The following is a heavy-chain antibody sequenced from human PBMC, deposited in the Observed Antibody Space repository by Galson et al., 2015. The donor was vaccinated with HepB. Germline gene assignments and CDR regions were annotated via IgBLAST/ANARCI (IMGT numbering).Heavy chain of an antibody. CDR3: ARGKDIVVVPAAVDYYYMDV. V-gene: IGHV1-69*01. J-gene: IGHJ6*03. CDR1: GGTFSSYA. CDR2: IIPIFGTA. D-gene: IGHD2-2*01. Sequence: SCKASGGTFSSYAISWVRQAPGQGLEWMGGIIPIFGTANYAQKFQGRVTITADESTSTAYMELSSLRSEDTAVYYCARGKDIVVVPAAVDYYYMDVWGKGTTVTVSS.